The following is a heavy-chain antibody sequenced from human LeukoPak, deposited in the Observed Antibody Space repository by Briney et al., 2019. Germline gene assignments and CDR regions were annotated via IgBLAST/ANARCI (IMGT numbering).Heavy chain of an antibody. Sequence: GASVKVSCKASGGTFSSYAISWVRQAPGQGLEWMGGIIPIFGTANYAQKFQGRVTITTDESTSTAYMELSRLRSDDTAVYYCARSLMVRGVMDRYYYYGMDVWGQGTTVTVSS. CDR3: ARSLMVRGVMDRYYYYGMDV. V-gene: IGHV1-69*05. CDR1: GGTFSSYA. D-gene: IGHD3-10*01. J-gene: IGHJ6*02. CDR2: IIPIFGTA.